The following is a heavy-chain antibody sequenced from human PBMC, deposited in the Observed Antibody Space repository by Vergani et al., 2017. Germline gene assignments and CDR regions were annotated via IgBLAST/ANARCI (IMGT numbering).Heavy chain of an antibody. Sequence: QVQLQESGPGLVKPSQTLSLTCTVSGCSISSGSYYWCWIRQPAGKGLEWIGRIYTSGSTNYNPSRKSRVTISVDTSKNQFSLKLSSVTAADTAVYYCARERSDSISDWFDPWGQGTLVTVSS. V-gene: IGHV4-61*02. CDR2: IYTSGST. J-gene: IGHJ5*02. CDR1: GCSISSGSYY. D-gene: IGHD3-22*01. CDR3: ARERSDSISDWFDP.